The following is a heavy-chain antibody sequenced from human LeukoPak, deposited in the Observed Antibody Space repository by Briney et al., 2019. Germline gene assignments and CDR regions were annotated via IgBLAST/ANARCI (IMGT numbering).Heavy chain of an antibody. V-gene: IGHV3-23*01. CDR1: GFSFGSHP. Sequence: GGSLRLTCAASGFSFGSHPMNWVRQAPGKGLEWVSGITGSGDYTYYIDSVQGRFTISRDNSKNMLFLQMNSLRAEDTAVYYCARGVMAARLYYFDYWGRGILVTVSS. J-gene: IGHJ4*02. D-gene: IGHD2-21*01. CDR3: ARGVMAARLYYFDY. CDR2: ITGSGDYT.